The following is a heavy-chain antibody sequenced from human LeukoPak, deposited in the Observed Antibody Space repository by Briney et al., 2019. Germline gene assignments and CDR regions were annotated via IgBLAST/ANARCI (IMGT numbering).Heavy chain of an antibody. V-gene: IGHV4-38-2*02. Sequence: PSETLSLTCTLSGYSISSGYYWGWIRQPPGKGLEWIGEINHSGSTNYNPSLKSRVTISVDTSKNQFSLKLSSVTSADTAVYYFARWRRLLXFGPPNXXDPWGQGTLVTVSS. CDR3: ARWRRLLXFGPPNXXDP. CDR1: GYSISSGYY. CDR2: INHSGST. J-gene: IGHJ5*02. D-gene: IGHD3-10*01.